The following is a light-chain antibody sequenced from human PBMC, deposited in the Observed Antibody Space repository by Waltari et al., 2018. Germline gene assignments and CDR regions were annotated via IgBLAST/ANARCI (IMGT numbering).Light chain of an antibody. CDR3: QKYTSFSLT. Sequence: DIQMTQSPSSLSASIGDRVTFTCRASQSISSWLSWYQQKPGKAPKLLISKASTLESGVPSCFSGSGSETEFTITISSLQPEDFATYSCQKYTSFSLTFGGGTTVEIK. V-gene: IGKV1-5*03. CDR1: QSISSW. J-gene: IGKJ4*01. CDR2: KAS.